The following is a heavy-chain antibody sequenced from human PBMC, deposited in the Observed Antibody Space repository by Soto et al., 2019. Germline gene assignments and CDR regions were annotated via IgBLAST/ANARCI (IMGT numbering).Heavy chain of an antibody. J-gene: IGHJ4*02. CDR2: TVAGSGNR. CDR3: TRVAGYGSGSRHFDT. Sequence: QVQLMQSGAEVTKPGASVTLSCKTSGYVFMSYGLSWVRLAPGQGLEWMGWTVAGSGNRIYAQKFQDRINMNIDTSTNTGYMELRRLRSDDSALYFCTRVAGYGSGSRHFDTWGQGTLVTVSS. CDR1: GYVFMSYG. D-gene: IGHD3-10*01. V-gene: IGHV1-18*01.